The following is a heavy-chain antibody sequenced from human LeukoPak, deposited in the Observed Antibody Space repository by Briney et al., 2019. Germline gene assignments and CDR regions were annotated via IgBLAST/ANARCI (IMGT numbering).Heavy chain of an antibody. CDR1: GFTFSSYA. J-gene: IGHJ4*02. Sequence: GGSLRLSCAASGFTFSSYAMTWVRQAPGKGLEWVSLLSDSGVYTYYADSVKGRFTISRDNSNNMLYLQMNSLRAEDTAVYYCAKKAHYDAYAKYFDYWGQGTLVTVSS. CDR3: AKKAHYDAYAKYFDY. V-gene: IGHV3-23*01. CDR2: LSDSGVYT. D-gene: IGHD4-17*01.